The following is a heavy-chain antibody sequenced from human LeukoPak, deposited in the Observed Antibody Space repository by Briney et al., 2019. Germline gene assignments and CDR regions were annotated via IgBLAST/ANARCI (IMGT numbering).Heavy chain of an antibody. Sequence: SETLSLTCAVYGGSFSGYYWSWIRQPPGKGLEWIGEINHSGSTNYNPSLKSRVTISVDTSKNQFSLKLSSVTAADTAVFFFARTPAYFLYSSCYFRNGYWGPGTLVTVSS. V-gene: IGHV4-34*01. D-gene: IGHD3-22*01. CDR2: INHSGST. J-gene: IGHJ4*02. CDR1: GGSFSGYY. CDR3: ARTPAYFLYSSCYFRNGY.